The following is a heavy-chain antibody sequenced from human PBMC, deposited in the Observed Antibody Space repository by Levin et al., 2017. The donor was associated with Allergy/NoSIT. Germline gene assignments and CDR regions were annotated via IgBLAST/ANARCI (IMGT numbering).Heavy chain of an antibody. D-gene: IGHD1-26*01. V-gene: IGHV3-30*18. J-gene: IGHJ4*02. CDR1: EFTFSSYA. CDR3: VKDEGATRSYYFDY. Sequence: SCAASEFTFSSYAMHWVRQAPGKGLEWVAIILYDGSNKYYADSVKGRFTISRDNSKNTLYLQMNGLRAEDTAVYYCVKDEGATRSYYFDYWGQGTLVTVSS. CDR2: ILYDGSNK.